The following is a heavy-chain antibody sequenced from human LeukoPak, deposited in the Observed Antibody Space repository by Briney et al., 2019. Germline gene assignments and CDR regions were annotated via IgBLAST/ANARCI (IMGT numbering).Heavy chain of an antibody. D-gene: IGHD1-1*01. V-gene: IGHV3-30-3*01. Sequence: GGSLRLSCAASGFTFSSYAMHWVRQAPGKGLEWVAVISYDGSNKYYADSVKGRFTISRDNSKNTLYLQMNSLRAEDTAVYYCARVSGFRKLEYYFDYWGQGTLVTVSS. CDR3: ARVSGFRKLEYYFDY. CDR2: ISYDGSNK. CDR1: GFTFSSYA. J-gene: IGHJ4*02.